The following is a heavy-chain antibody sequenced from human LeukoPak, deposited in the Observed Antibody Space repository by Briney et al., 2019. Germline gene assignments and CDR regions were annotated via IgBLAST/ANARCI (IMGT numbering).Heavy chain of an antibody. J-gene: IGHJ4*02. Sequence: PSQTLSLTCTVSGGSINSGHYYWSWLRQPPGKGLEWIGHIYNSGSTTYNPSLKSRVTISVDTSKNQFSLKLYSVTAADTAVYYWARVLAGSTINFDSWGQGTLVTVSS. D-gene: IGHD6-13*01. CDR2: IYNSGST. CDR3: ARVLAGSTINFDS. V-gene: IGHV4-30-4*01. CDR1: GGSINSGHYY.